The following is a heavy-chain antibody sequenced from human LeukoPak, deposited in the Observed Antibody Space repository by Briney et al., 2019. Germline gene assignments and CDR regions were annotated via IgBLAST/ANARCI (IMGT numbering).Heavy chain of an antibody. Sequence: GASVKVSCKASGYTFTGYYMHWVRQAPGQGLEWMGWINPNSGGTNYAQKFRGRVTMTRDTSISTAYMELSRLRSDDTAVYYCARDQRYYDSSGYYFYWGQGTLVTVSS. CDR2: INPNSGGT. D-gene: IGHD3-22*01. CDR3: ARDQRYYDSSGYYFY. V-gene: IGHV1-2*02. J-gene: IGHJ4*02. CDR1: GYTFTGYY.